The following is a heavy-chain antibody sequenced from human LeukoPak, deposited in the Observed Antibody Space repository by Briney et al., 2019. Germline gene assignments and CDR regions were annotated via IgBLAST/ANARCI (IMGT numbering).Heavy chain of an antibody. J-gene: IGHJ4*02. CDR2: ISGSGGST. CDR1: GFTFSSYN. Sequence: GGSLRLSCAASGFTFSSYNMNWVRQAPGKGLEWVSAISGSGGSTYYADSVKGRFTISRDNSKNTLYLQMNSLRAEDTAVYYCAKKTTVTTLYYFDYWGQGTLVTVSS. D-gene: IGHD4-17*01. V-gene: IGHV3-23*01. CDR3: AKKTTVTTLYYFDY.